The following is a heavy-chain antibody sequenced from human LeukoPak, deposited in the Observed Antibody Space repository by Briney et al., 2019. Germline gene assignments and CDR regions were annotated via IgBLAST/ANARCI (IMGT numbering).Heavy chain of an antibody. D-gene: IGHD3-9*01. J-gene: IGHJ3*02. V-gene: IGHV7-4-1*02. CDR2: NNTNTGNP. Sequence: ASVKVSCKASGYSFTNYAMNWVRQAPGQGLEWMGWNNTNTGNPAYAQGFTGRFVFSLDTSVSTAYLQISSLKAEDTAVYYCARTQNYDILTGPDAFDIWGQGTMVTVSS. CDR1: GYSFTNYA. CDR3: ARTQNYDILTGPDAFDI.